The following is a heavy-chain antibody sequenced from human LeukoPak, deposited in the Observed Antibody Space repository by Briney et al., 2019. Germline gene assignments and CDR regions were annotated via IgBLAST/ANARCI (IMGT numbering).Heavy chain of an antibody. Sequence: PGGSLSLSCVASGFMFNSYSMSWVRQAPGKGLEWVSLISGSGDYTNYADSVKGRFVISRDNAKNTVYLQMNSLRGEDTAVFYCAKDRYGSGSFFEDWGQGTLVTVSS. J-gene: IGHJ4*02. CDR3: AKDRYGSGSFFED. V-gene: IGHV3-23*01. CDR1: GFMFNSYS. D-gene: IGHD3-10*01. CDR2: ISGSGDYT.